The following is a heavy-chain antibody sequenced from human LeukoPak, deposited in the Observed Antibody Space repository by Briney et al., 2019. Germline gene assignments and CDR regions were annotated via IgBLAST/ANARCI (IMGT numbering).Heavy chain of an antibody. D-gene: IGHD5-24*01. CDR1: GYIFTPHH. Sequence: ASVSVSCKTSGYIFTPHHIHWMRQAPGQGLELLGWVSAANNPEYSQKFQGRVVITRDASATTSYLELNSLRSEDTAIYYCAMSVEMPPIPSFDFWGQGTLVTVSS. V-gene: IGHV1-3*01. CDR3: AMSVEMPPIPSFDF. J-gene: IGHJ4*02. CDR2: VSAANNP.